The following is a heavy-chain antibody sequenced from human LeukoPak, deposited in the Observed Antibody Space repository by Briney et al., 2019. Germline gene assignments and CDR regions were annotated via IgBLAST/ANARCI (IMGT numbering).Heavy chain of an antibody. J-gene: IGHJ3*02. V-gene: IGHV6-1*01. Sequence: SQTLSLTCAISGDSVSSNSAAWNWIRQYPSRGLEWLGWTYYRSKWYNDYAVSVKSRITTNPDTSKNQFSLQLNSVTPEDTAVYYCARDGSGSYDAFDIWGQGTMVTVSS. CDR1: GDSVSSNSAA. CDR3: ARDGSGSYDAFDI. D-gene: IGHD3-10*01. CDR2: TYYRSKWYN.